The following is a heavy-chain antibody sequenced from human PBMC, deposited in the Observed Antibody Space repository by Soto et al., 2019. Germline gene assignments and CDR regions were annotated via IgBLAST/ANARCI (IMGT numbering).Heavy chain of an antibody. Sequence: QLQLQESGPGLVKPSETLSLTCTVSGGSISSSSYYWGWIRQPPGKGLEWIGSIYYSGSTYYNPSLKSRVTISVDTSKNQFSLKLSSVTAADTAVYYCASAVLRYFDWASFDYWGQGTVVTVSS. D-gene: IGHD3-9*01. CDR3: ASAVLRYFDWASFDY. V-gene: IGHV4-39*01. J-gene: IGHJ4*02. CDR1: GGSISSSSYY. CDR2: IYYSGST.